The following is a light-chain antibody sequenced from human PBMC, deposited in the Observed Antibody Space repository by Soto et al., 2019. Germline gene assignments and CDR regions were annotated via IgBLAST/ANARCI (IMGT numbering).Light chain of an antibody. J-gene: IGKJ3*01. CDR1: QSVTSGS. V-gene: IGKV3-20*01. CDR2: DAS. CDR3: LHYGTSPLT. Sequence: EIVLTQSPGTLSLSPGERATLSCRASQSVTSGSLAWYQQKPDQSPRLLMYDASSRAAGIPYRFSGSGFGTDLTLTISRLEPEEFAVYFCLHYGTSPLTFGPGTKVDIK.